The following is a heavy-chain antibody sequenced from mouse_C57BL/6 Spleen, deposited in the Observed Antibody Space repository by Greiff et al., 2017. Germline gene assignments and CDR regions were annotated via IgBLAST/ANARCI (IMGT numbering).Heavy chain of an antibody. CDR3: ARDSSGYFDY. Sequence: EVMLVESGGGLVQSGRSLRLSCATSGFTFSDFYMEWVRQAPGKGLGWIAASRNKANDYTTEYSASVKGRFIVSRDTSQSILYLQMNALRAEDTAIYYCARDSSGYFDYWGQGTTLTVSS. J-gene: IGHJ2*01. D-gene: IGHD6-1*01. CDR1: GFTFSDFY. CDR2: SRNKANDYTT. V-gene: IGHV7-1*01.